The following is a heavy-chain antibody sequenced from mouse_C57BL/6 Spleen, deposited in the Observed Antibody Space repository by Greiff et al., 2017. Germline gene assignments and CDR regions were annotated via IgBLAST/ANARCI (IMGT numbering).Heavy chain of an antibody. CDR3: AEGYDVGGFDY. J-gene: IGHJ2*01. V-gene: IGHV14-2*01. D-gene: IGHD2-2*01. CDR1: GFNIKDYY. CDR2: IDPEEGET. Sequence: EVQLQQSGAELVKPGASVKLSCTASGFNIKDYYMHWVKQRPEQGLEWIGRIDPEEGETKYAPKFQGKATITADTSSNTADLPLSSLTSEDTAVYYCAEGYDVGGFDYWGQGTTLTVSS.